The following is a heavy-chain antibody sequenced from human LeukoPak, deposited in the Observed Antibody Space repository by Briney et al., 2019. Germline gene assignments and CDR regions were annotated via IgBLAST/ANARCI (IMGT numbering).Heavy chain of an antibody. V-gene: IGHV3-23*01. CDR3: AKDGDIAVTGATGGLDY. Sequence: PGGSLRLSCAASGFAFSSYAMSWVRQAPGKGLEWVSAISGSGVRTYYADSVKGRFTISRDNSKNTLYLQMNSLRAEDTAVYYCAKDGDIAVTGATGGLDYWGQGALVTVSS. J-gene: IGHJ4*02. CDR2: ISGSGVRT. D-gene: IGHD6-19*01. CDR1: GFAFSSYA.